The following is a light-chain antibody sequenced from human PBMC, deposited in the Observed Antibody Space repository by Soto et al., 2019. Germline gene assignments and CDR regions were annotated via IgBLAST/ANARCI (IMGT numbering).Light chain of an antibody. CDR3: QQYDDLLT. Sequence: GDSVTITCRASHPINTYLNWYQPKPGKAPKLLIYDASNLETGVPSRFSGSGSGTDFTFTISSLQSEDVATYYCQQYDDLLTFGQGTRLEIK. V-gene: IGKV1-33*01. J-gene: IGKJ5*01. CDR2: DAS. CDR1: HPINTY.